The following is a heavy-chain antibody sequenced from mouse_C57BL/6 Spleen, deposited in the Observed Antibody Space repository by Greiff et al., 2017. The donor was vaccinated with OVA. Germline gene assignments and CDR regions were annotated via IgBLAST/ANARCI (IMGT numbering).Heavy chain of an antibody. CDR3: ASEPPFDY. J-gene: IGHJ2*01. V-gene: IGHV1-76*01. CDR1: GYTFTDYY. CDR2: IYPGSGNT. Sequence: VQLQQSGAELVRPGASVKLSCKASGYTFTDYYINWVKQRPGQGLEWIARIYPGSGNTYYNEKFKGKATLTAEKSSSTAYMQLSSLTSEDSAVYFCASEPPFDYWGQGTTLTVSS.